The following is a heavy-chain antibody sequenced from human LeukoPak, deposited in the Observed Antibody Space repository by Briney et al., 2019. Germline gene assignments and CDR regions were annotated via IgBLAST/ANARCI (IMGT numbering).Heavy chain of an antibody. CDR1: GGSISSYY. Sequence: SETLSLTCTVSGGSISSYYWSWIRRPPGEGLEWIGYIHYSGSTNYNPSLKSRVTISVDTSKNQFSLRLSSVTAADTAVYYCARDWGVSARPGYMDVWGKGTTVPVSS. J-gene: IGHJ6*03. CDR2: IHYSGST. V-gene: IGHV4-59*01. D-gene: IGHD6-6*01. CDR3: ARDWGVSARPGYMDV.